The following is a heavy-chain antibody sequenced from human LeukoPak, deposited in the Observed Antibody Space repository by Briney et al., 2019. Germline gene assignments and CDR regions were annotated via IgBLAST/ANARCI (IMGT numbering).Heavy chain of an antibody. Sequence: GGSLRLSCAASGFTFSSYAMSWVRQAPGKGLEWISTISGSGSNTYYADSVKGRFTISRDTSKNTLYLQTNSLRAEDAAVYYCAKGAMAVAATGRLDYWGPGTLVTVSS. CDR1: GFTFSSYA. J-gene: IGHJ4*02. CDR3: AKGAMAVAATGRLDY. CDR2: ISGSGSNT. D-gene: IGHD6-19*01. V-gene: IGHV3-23*01.